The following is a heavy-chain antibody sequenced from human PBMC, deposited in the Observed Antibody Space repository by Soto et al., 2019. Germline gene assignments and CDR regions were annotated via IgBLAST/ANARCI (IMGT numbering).Heavy chain of an antibody. Sequence: LRLSCAASGFTFSSYAMHWVRQAPGKGLEWVAVISYDGSNKYYADSVKGRFTISRDNSKNTLYLQMNSLRAEDTAVYYCARPAVVQYYYFDYWGQGTLVTVSS. D-gene: IGHD6-19*01. CDR2: ISYDGSNK. CDR1: GFTFSSYA. J-gene: IGHJ4*02. CDR3: ARPAVVQYYYFDY. V-gene: IGHV3-30-3*01.